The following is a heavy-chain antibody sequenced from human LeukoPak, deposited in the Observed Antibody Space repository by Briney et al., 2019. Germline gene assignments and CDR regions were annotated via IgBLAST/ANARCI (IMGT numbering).Heavy chain of an antibody. V-gene: IGHV4-59*08. CDR2: IYYSGST. CDR1: GGSISSYY. J-gene: IGHJ6*02. Sequence: PSETLSLTCTVSGGSISSYYWSWIRQPPGKGLEWIGYIYYSGSTNYNPSLKSRVTISVDTSKNQFSLKLSSVTAADTAVYYCARDRFWSGYYGFTDYYYGMDVWGQGTTVTVSS. CDR3: ARDRFWSGYYGFTDYYYGMDV. D-gene: IGHD3-3*01.